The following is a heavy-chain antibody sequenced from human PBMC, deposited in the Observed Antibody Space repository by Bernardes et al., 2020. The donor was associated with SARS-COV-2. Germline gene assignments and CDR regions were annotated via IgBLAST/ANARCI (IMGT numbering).Heavy chain of an antibody. Sequence: ASLKVSCKAPGYTFTSYDINWVRQATGQGLEWMGWMNPNSGNTGYAQKFQGRVTMTRNTSISTAYMELSSLRSEDTAVYYCARTAATGFYYYYYYGMDVWGQGTTVTVSS. CDR2: MNPNSGNT. J-gene: IGHJ6*02. CDR3: ARTAATGFYYYYYYGMDV. D-gene: IGHD6-13*01. V-gene: IGHV1-8*01. CDR1: GYTFTSYD.